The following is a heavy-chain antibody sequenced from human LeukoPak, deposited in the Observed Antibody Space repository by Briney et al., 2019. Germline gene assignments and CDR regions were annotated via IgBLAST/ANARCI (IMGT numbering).Heavy chain of an antibody. CDR3: ARTIRGY. CDR2: IKEDGSEK. CDR1: GFTFSNYW. V-gene: IGHV3-7*03. J-gene: IGHJ4*02. Sequence: GGSLRLSCAASGFTFSNYWMSWVRQAPGKGLEWVANIKEDGSEKHYVDSVKGRFTISRDNAKNSLYLQMNSLRVEDTAVYYCARTIRGYWGQGTLVTVSA. D-gene: IGHD3-10*01.